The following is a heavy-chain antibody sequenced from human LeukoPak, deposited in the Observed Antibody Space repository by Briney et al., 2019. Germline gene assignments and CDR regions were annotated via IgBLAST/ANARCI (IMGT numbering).Heavy chain of an antibody. V-gene: IGHV3-7*02. CDR3: ARADLGYCSGGSCYLYGMDV. CDR2: IKQDGSQT. CDR1: GFTFSTYW. D-gene: IGHD2-15*01. J-gene: IGHJ6*02. Sequence: GGSLRLSCAASGFTFSTYWMTWVRQAPGKGLEWVADIKQDGSQTYYVDSVKGRFTISRDNAKNSLYLQMDSLRVDDTAVYYCARADLGYCSGGSCYLYGMDVWGQGTTVTVSS.